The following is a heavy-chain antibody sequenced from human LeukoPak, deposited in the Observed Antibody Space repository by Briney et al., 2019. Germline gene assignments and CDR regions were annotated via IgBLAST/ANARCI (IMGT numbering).Heavy chain of an antibody. CDR3: ARRSSTLYGGC. CDR1: GFDVKDNH. CDR2: IYADGKA. J-gene: IGHJ4*02. V-gene: IGHV3-53*01. D-gene: IGHD6-13*01. Sequence: PGGSLRLSCAVSGFDVKDNHMYWVRQGPRKGLEWVSIIYADGKAYYADSVKGRFTISRDTSEHTFSLRINSLRAEHTALYHCARRSSTLYGGCWGRGTLVTVSS.